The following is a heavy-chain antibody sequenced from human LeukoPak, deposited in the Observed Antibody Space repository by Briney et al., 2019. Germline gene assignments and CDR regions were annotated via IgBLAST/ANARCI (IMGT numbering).Heavy chain of an antibody. CDR1: GFTFSSYA. CDR2: ISYDGSNK. V-gene: IGHV3-30-3*01. Sequence: GGSLRLSCAASGFTFSSYAMHWVRQAPGKGLEWVAVISYDGSNKYYADSVKGRFTISRDNSKNTLYLQMNSLRAEDTAVYYCARDSYYDSSVYGPEEDAFDIWGQGTMVTVSS. D-gene: IGHD3-22*01. CDR3: ARDSYYDSSVYGPEEDAFDI. J-gene: IGHJ3*02.